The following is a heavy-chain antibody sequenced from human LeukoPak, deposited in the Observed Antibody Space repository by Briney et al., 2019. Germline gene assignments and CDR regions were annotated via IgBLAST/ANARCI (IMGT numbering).Heavy chain of an antibody. CDR2: ITHSGST. V-gene: IGHV4-34*01. D-gene: IGHD2-15*01. J-gene: IGHJ4*02. Sequence: SETLPLTCAVYGVSFSGFYWSWIRQPPGKGLEWIAEITHSGSTNYNPSLKSLVTISVDTHNNQFLLTLSHVTAADTVVDYCATERDCSGCSCYSDWGQGTLVTVSS. CDR3: ATERDCSGCSCYSD. CDR1: GVSFSGFY.